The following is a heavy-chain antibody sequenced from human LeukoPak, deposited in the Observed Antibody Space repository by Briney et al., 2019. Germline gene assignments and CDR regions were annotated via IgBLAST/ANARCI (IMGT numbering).Heavy chain of an antibody. Sequence: PSETLSLTCAGYGGAFSGYYWSWIRQPPGKGVEWIGEINHSGSTNYNPSLKSRVTISVDTSKNQFSLKLSSVTAADTAVYYCARGRRDGYNRPFDYWGQGTLVTVSS. V-gene: IGHV4-34*01. CDR1: GGAFSGYY. D-gene: IGHD5-24*01. CDR3: ARGRRDGYNRPFDY. CDR2: INHSGST. J-gene: IGHJ4*02.